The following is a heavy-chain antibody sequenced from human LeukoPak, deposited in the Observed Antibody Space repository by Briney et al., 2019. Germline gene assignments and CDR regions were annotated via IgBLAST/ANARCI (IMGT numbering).Heavy chain of an antibody. CDR1: GGSISSYD. V-gene: IGHV4-59*08. D-gene: IGHD3-3*01. Sequence: PETLSLTCTVSGGSISSYDWSWIRQPPGKGLEWIGYNSHSGSPNYSPSLRSRVTISVDTSKNQFSLKLSSVTAADTAVYYCARHLEWLSFTPYWYFDLWGRGTLVIVSS. J-gene: IGHJ2*01. CDR2: NSHSGSP. CDR3: ARHLEWLSFTPYWYFDL.